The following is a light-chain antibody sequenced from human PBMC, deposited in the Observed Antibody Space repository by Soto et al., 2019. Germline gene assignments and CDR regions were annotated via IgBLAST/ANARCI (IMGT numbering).Light chain of an antibody. CDR1: QSVSSSY. CDR3: QQYDSSPWT. Sequence: EIVMTQSPAILSVSPGERATLSCRASQSVSSSYLAWYQQTPGQAPRLLVYDTSYRATGVPDRFSGSGSGTDFTLTISRLEPEDSAVYYCQQYDSSPWTFGQGTKVDIK. J-gene: IGKJ1*01. V-gene: IGKV3-20*01. CDR2: DTS.